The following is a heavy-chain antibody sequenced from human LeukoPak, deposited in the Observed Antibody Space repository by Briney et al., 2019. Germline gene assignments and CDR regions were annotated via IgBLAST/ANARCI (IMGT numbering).Heavy chain of an antibody. J-gene: IGHJ4*02. CDR1: GYTFTSYA. CDR3: ARDLNGDYNRGDY. CDR2: INAGNGNT. D-gene: IGHD4-17*01. V-gene: IGHV1-3*01. Sequence: GASVKVSCTASGYTFTSYAMHWVRQAPGQRLEWMGWINAGNGNTKYSQKFQGRVTITADESTSTAYMELSSLRSEDTAVYYCARDLNGDYNRGDYWGQGTLVTVSS.